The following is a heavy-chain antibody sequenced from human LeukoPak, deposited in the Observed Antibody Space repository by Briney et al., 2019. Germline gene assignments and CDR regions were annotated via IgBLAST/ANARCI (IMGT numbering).Heavy chain of an antibody. Sequence: GSSVKVSCKASGGTFSSYAISWVRQAPGQGLEWMGRIIPILGIANYAQKFQGRVTITADKSTSTAYMELSSLRSEDTAVYYCARDRSRWFGESIGRFDYWGQGTLVTVSS. CDR1: GGTFSSYA. J-gene: IGHJ4*02. CDR2: IIPILGIA. CDR3: ARDRSRWFGESIGRFDY. D-gene: IGHD3-10*01. V-gene: IGHV1-69*04.